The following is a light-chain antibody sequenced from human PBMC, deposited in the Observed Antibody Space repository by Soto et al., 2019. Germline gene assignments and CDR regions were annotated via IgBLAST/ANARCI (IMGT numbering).Light chain of an antibody. Sequence: DIQMTQSPSSLSASVGDRVTITCRASQSISRYLNWYQQKPGKAPKLLIYAASSLQSGVPSRFSGSGSGTDFTLTISSLQPEDFATYYCQQSYRTLMYTFGQGTKLEIE. J-gene: IGKJ2*01. CDR3: QQSYRTLMYT. V-gene: IGKV1-39*01. CDR1: QSISRY. CDR2: AAS.